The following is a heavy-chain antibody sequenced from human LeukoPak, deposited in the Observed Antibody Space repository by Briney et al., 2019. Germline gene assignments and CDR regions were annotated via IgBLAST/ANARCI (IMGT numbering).Heavy chain of an antibody. D-gene: IGHD1-26*01. CDR1: RIMFHRYA. V-gene: IGHV3-23*01. CDR2: ISGSGGGT. CDR3: AKWDENFYYMDV. J-gene: IGHJ6*03. Sequence: HPGGSLRLSCAAPRIMFHRYAISWVRQAPGKGLEWVSSISGSGGGTFYPSSVRGRFTISRDNSKDTVFLQMNGLRAEDTAIYYCAKWDENFYYMDVWGQGTTVTVSS.